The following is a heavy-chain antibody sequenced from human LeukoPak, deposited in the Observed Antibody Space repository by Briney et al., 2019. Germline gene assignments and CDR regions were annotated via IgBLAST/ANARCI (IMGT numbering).Heavy chain of an antibody. Sequence: GGSLRLSCAASGFKFSSYSMKWVRQAPGKGLEWVSFISSSSSYIYYADSLKGRFTISRDNAKNSLYLQMNSLRADDTAVYYCAKITIFGGGQGTMVTVSS. CDR1: GFKFSSYS. D-gene: IGHD3-3*01. CDR3: AKITIFG. CDR2: ISSSSSYI. J-gene: IGHJ3*01. V-gene: IGHV3-21*01.